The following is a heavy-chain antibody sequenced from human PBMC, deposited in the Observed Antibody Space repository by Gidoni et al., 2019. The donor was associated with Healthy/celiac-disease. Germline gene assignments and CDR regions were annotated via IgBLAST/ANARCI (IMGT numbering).Heavy chain of an antibody. D-gene: IGHD3-22*01. Sequence: EVPLLEAGGGVVQPGGFLRLTCAASGFTFSSYAMSWVRQAPGKGLEWVSAISGSGGSTYSADSLKGRFTISRYNSENTLYLQMNSLRAEDTAVYYCAKAAIDSKIGAFDYWGQGTLVTVSS. CDR1: GFTFSSYA. CDR3: AKAAIDSKIGAFDY. CDR2: ISGSGGST. V-gene: IGHV3-23*01. J-gene: IGHJ4*02.